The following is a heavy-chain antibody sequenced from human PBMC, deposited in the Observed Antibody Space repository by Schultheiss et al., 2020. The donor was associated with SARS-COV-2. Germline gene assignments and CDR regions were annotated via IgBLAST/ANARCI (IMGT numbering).Heavy chain of an antibody. CDR1: GFTFSNAW. CDR3: TTDPYLFVVVPAAGDY. V-gene: IGHV3-15*01. Sequence: GESLKISCAASGFTFSNAWMSWVRQAPGKGLEWVGRIKSKTDGGTTDYAAPVKGRFTISRDDSKNTLYLQMNSLKTEDTAVYYCTTDPYLFVVVPAAGDYWGQGTLVTVSS. D-gene: IGHD2-2*01. CDR2: IKSKTDGGTT. J-gene: IGHJ4*02.